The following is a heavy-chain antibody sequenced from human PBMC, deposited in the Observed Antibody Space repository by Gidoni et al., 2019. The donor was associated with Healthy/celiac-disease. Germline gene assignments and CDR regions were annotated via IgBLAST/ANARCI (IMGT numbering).Heavy chain of an antibody. CDR3: AKGPGDDAFDI. CDR1: GFPFSSHA. J-gene: IGHJ3*02. CDR2: ISGSGGST. V-gene: IGHV3-23*01. Sequence: EVQLLQSWGGLVQPVGSLRPSCAASGFPFSSHALSWVRQAPGKGLEWVAAISGSGGSTYYADSVKGGFTISRDKSKNTLYLQMNSLRAEDTAVYYCAKGPGDDAFDIWGQGTMVTVSS. D-gene: IGHD3-16*01.